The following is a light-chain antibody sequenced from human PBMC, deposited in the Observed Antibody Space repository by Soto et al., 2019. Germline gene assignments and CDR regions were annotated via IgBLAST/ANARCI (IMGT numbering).Light chain of an antibody. CDR2: DVS. V-gene: IGLV2-14*01. CDR1: SSDVGGYNY. J-gene: IGLJ1*01. CDR3: SSHTSSSTSYV. Sequence: QSALTQPASVSGSPGQSITISCAGTSSDVGGYNYVSWYQQHPGKAPKLMIYDVSNRPSGVSNRFSGSKSANTASLTISGLQAEDEADYYCSSHTSSSTSYVFGTGTKGTV.